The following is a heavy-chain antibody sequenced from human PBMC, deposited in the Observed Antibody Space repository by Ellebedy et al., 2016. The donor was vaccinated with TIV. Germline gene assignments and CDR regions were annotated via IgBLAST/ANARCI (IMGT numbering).Heavy chain of an antibody. CDR1: GYTFTSYY. J-gene: IGHJ4*02. CDR2: INPTIGST. V-gene: IGHV1-46*01. Sequence: AASVKVSCKASGYTFTSYYMHWVRHAPGQGLVWMGIINPTIGSTTYAQKFQGRVTMTSDTSTSTVYMELSSLKSEDTAVYYCARVPSYSSGYDLDHWGQGTLVTVSS. D-gene: IGHD5-18*01. CDR3: ARVPSYSSGYDLDH.